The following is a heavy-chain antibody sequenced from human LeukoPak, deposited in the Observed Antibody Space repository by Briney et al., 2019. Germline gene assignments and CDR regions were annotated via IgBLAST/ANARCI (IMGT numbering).Heavy chain of an antibody. CDR1: GLTFTSHG. Sequence: GGSLRLSCTTSGLTFTSHGFHWLRQVVGKRLEWVAFVRNDASDTYHANSVKGRFSVSRDDSKNTLYLQTNSLRPEDTAIYYCARDRGKDYFDSWGQGTQVTVSS. D-gene: IGHD4-23*01. V-gene: IGHV3-30*02. J-gene: IGHJ4*02. CDR2: VRNDASDT. CDR3: ARDRGKDYFDS.